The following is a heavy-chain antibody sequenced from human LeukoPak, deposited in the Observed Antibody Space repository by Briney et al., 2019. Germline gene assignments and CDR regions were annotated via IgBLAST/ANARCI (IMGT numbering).Heavy chain of an antibody. CDR2: ISYDGSNE. CDR3: AKDLGVGAYLLFDYITSGLDS. V-gene: IGHV3-30*18. CDR1: GFSFSSYG. Sequence: GRSLRLSCAASGFSFSSYGTHWVRQAPGKGLEWVAVISYDGSNEYFADSVKGRFTVSRDNSKNTLYLQMNSLRPEDTAVYYCAKDLGVGAYLLFDYITSGLDSWGQGTLVTVSS. D-gene: IGHD2/OR15-2a*01. J-gene: IGHJ4*02.